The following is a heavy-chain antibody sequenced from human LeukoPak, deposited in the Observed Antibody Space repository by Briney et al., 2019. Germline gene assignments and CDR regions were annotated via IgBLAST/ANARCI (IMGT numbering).Heavy chain of an antibody. D-gene: IGHD6-19*01. CDR3: ARVSSGWSKAFDY. Sequence: PGGSLRLSCAASGFAFSNYAMSWVRLAPGEGLECVSYISSGSSYTNYADSAKGRFTVSRDNAKNSLYLQMNSLRAENTAVYYCARVSSGWSKAFDYWGQGTLVTVSS. CDR1: GFAFSNYA. V-gene: IGHV3-11*05. J-gene: IGHJ4*02. CDR2: ISSGSSYT.